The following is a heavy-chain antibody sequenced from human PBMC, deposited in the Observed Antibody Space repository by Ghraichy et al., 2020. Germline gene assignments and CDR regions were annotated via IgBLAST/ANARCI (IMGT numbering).Heavy chain of an antibody. D-gene: IGHD3-22*01. Sequence: GGSLRLSCAASGFTFSSYEMNWVRQAPGKGLEWVSYISSSGSTIYYADSVKGRFTISRDNAKNSLYLQMNSLRAEDTAVYYCARIGHYYYDSMGPSDYWGQGTLVTVSS. CDR2: ISSSGSTI. J-gene: IGHJ4*02. CDR1: GFTFSSYE. CDR3: ARIGHYYYDSMGPSDY. V-gene: IGHV3-48*03.